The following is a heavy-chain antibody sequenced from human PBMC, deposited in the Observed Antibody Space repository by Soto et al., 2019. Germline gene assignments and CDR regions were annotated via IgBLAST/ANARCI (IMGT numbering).Heavy chain of an antibody. CDR1: GGTFSSYA. CDR2: IIPIFGTA. CDR3: ARDNDEWLRFSPLRF. V-gene: IGHV1-69*01. J-gene: IGHJ4*02. D-gene: IGHD5-12*01. Sequence: QVQLVQSGAEVKKPGSSVKVSCKASGGTFSSYAISWVRQAPGQGLERMGGIIPIFGTANYAQKFQGRVTITADESTSTAYMELSSLRSEDTAVYYCARDNDEWLRFSPLRFWGQGTLVTVSS.